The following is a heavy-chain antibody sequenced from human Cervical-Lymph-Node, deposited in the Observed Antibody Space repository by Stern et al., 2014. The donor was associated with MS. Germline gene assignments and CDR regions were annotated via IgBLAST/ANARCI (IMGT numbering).Heavy chain of an antibody. CDR3: AKSKARVATGVDY. CDR2: ISYDGSNK. CDR1: GFTFSSYG. J-gene: IGHJ4*02. Sequence: QVQLVESGGGVVQPGRSLRLSCAASGFTFSSYGMHWVRQAPGKGLEWVAVISYDGSNKYYADSVKGRFTISRDNSKNTLYLQMNSLRAEDTAVYYCAKSKARVATGVDYWGQGTLVTVSS. V-gene: IGHV3-30*18. D-gene: IGHD7-27*01.